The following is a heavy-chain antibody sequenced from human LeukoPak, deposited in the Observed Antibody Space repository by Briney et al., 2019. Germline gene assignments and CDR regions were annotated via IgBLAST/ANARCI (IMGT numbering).Heavy chain of an antibody. CDR2: VESKTDGGTT. D-gene: IGHD2-2*01. V-gene: IGHV3-15*04. Sequence: PWGSLRLSCAASGFTFSSYWMSWVRQAPGKGLEWGGRVESKTDGGTTDYAAPVKGRFTISRDNSKNTLYLQMNSLKTEDTAVYYCTTDLGCSSTSCYGFDTWGQGTLVTVSS. J-gene: IGHJ4*02. CDR3: TTDLGCSSTSCYGFDT. CDR1: GFTFSSYW.